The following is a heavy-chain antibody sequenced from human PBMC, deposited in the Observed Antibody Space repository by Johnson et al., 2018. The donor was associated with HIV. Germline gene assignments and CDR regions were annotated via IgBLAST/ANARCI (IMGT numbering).Heavy chain of an antibody. CDR3: AKALAKVGSGMSFDF. Sequence: QVQLVESGGGVVQPGRSLRLSCAVSGFTFSSYAMHWVRQAPGKGLEWVAIISYDGSNKYYADSVKGRFTISRDNSKNTLYLQMSSLRAEDTAVYYCAKALAKVGSGMSFDFWDQGTMVTVSS. J-gene: IGHJ3*01. D-gene: IGHD1-26*01. CDR1: GFTFSSYA. V-gene: IGHV3-30-3*01. CDR2: ISYDGSNK.